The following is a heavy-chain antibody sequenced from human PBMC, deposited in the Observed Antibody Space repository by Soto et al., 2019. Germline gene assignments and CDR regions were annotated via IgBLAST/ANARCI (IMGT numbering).Heavy chain of an antibody. Sequence: SVKVSCKASGGTFSCYAICWVRQSPGQGLEWMGGIIPIFGTANYAQKFQGRVTITADESTSTAYMELSSLRSEDTAVYYCAVLAAASGWFDPWGQGTLVTVSS. CDR2: IIPIFGTA. CDR1: GGTFSCYA. D-gene: IGHD6-13*01. CDR3: AVLAAASGWFDP. J-gene: IGHJ5*02. V-gene: IGHV1-69*13.